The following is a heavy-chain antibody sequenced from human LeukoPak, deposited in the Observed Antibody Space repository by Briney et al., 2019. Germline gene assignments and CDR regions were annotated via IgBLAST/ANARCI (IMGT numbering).Heavy chain of an antibody. CDR3: ARDPPSGTYFCDY. Sequence: GGSLRLSCAASGFTFSSYNMNWVRQAPGKGLEWVSYISSSSSTIYYADSVKGRFTISRDNAKNSLYLQVNSLRAEDTAVYYCARDPPSGTYFCDYWGQGTLVTVSS. CDR2: ISSSSSTI. D-gene: IGHD1-26*01. J-gene: IGHJ4*02. V-gene: IGHV3-48*01. CDR1: GFTFSSYN.